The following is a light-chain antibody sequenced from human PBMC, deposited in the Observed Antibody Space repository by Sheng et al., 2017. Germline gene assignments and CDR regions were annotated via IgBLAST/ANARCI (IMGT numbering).Light chain of an antibody. J-gene: IGKJ5*01. V-gene: IGKV3-15*01. CDR2: GAS. CDR3: QQYNNWPRT. CDR1: QNINNN. Sequence: EIVMTQSPATLSVSPGERATLSCRASQNINNNLAWYQQRPGQPPSLLVYGASTRATGIPARFSGSGSETEFTLSISILQSGDVAVYYCQQYNNWPRTFGQGTRLEIK.